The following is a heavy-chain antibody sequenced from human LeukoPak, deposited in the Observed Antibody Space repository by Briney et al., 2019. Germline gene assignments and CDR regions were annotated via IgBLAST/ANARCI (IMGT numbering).Heavy chain of an antibody. D-gene: IGHD2-2*01. CDR1: EFPFSNYA. J-gene: IGHJ6*03. CDR3: AQGGYCSSTSCYHYYYYYMDV. CDR2: ISGSGGTT. V-gene: IGHV3-23*01. Sequence: GGSLRLSCAASEFPFSNYAMNWVRQAPGKGLEWVSAISGSGGTTYYADSVKGRFTISRDNSKKMLYLQMNSLRAEDTAVYYCAQGGYCSSTSCYHYYYYYMDVWGKGTTVTVSS.